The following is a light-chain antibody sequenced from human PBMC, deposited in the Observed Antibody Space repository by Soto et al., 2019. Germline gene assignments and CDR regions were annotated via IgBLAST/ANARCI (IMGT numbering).Light chain of an antibody. CDR2: QVN. CDR1: SSDIGGYNY. J-gene: IGLJ1*01. CDR3: CSYSTSNTHNYV. Sequence: QSVLTQPASVSGSPGQSITVSCTGTSSDIGGYNYVSWYQHHPGKAPQLIIYQVNLRPSGVSDRFSASKSGDTASLTISGLQAEDEADYYCCSYSTSNTHNYVFGTGTKLTVL. V-gene: IGLV2-14*01.